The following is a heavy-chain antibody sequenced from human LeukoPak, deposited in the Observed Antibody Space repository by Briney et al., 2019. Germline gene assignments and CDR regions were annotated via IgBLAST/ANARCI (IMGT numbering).Heavy chain of an antibody. CDR2: MSYDGSSE. CDR1: GFTFSTYA. Sequence: GGSLRLSCAASGFTFSTYAMHRVRQAPGKGLDWVAVMSYDGSSEYYADSVRGRFTISRDHSNDMVYLQMDSLRDEDTALYYCVRDRRGRNNLAYHFDSWGQGTLVTVSS. CDR3: VRDRRGRNNLAYHFDS. J-gene: IGHJ4*02. D-gene: IGHD5-24*01. V-gene: IGHV3-30-3*01.